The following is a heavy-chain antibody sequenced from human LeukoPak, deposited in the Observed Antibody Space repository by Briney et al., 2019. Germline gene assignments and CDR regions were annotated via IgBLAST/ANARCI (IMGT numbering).Heavy chain of an antibody. J-gene: IGHJ4*02. V-gene: IGHV3-30*04. CDR1: GFTFSSYA. CDR2: ISYDGSNK. CDR3: ARDRGRVLLWFGGLDY. Sequence: GGSLRLSCAASGFTFSSYAMSWVRQAPGKGLEWVAVISYDGSNKYYADSVKGRFTISRDNSKNTLYLQMNSLRAEDTAVYYCARDRGRVLLWFGGLDYWGQGTLVTVSS. D-gene: IGHD3-10*01.